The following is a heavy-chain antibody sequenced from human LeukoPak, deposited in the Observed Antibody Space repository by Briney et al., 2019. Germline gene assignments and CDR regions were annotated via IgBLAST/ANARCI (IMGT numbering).Heavy chain of an antibody. J-gene: IGHJ4*02. Sequence: PSQTLSLTCAVSGGSISSGGYSWSWIRQPPGKGLEWIGYIYHSGSTYYNPSLKSRVTISVDRSKNQFSLKLSSVTAADMAVYYCAREVDSTPRENYFDYWGQGTLVTVSS. CDR3: AREVDSTPRENYFDY. CDR2: IYHSGST. D-gene: IGHD2-2*01. V-gene: IGHV4-30-2*01. CDR1: GGSISSGGYS.